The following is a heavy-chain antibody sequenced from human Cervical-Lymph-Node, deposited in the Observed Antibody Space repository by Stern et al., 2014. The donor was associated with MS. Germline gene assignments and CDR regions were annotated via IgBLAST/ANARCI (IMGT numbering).Heavy chain of an antibody. CDR3: ALSSETSDRWYSLGYDL. V-gene: IGHV1-69*01. Sequence: QVQLGQSGAEVTKPGSSLKLSCKASGGTFSKFPSSWVRQAPGQGLEWMGGIFPVFGTPTDGQEFRGRVTITADVSTSTVYMELSSLRSDDTAVYYCALSSETSDRWYSLGYDLWGQGTLVTVSS. CDR1: GGTFSKFP. D-gene: IGHD6-13*01. CDR2: IFPVFGTP. J-gene: IGHJ5*02.